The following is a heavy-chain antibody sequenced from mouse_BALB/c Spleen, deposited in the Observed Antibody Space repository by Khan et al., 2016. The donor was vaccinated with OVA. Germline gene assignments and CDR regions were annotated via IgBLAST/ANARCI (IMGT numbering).Heavy chain of an antibody. D-gene: IGHD2-10*01. J-gene: IGHJ3*01. Sequence: QVQLQQSGAELARPGASVKLSCKASGYTFTSYTIHWVKQRPGQGLEWIGYINPTNIYTNYNQKFRDKATLTADKSSRTAYMQLSSLTSEDSAVYSCLSVGPYQGNSGAWFAYWGQGTLVTVSA. CDR3: LSVGPYQGNSGAWFAY. CDR2: INPTNIYT. CDR1: GYTFTSYT. V-gene: IGHV1-4*01.